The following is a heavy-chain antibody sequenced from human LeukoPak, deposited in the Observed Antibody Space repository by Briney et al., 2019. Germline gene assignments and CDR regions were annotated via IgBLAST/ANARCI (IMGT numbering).Heavy chain of an antibody. CDR1: GGSISSGDYY. CDR2: IYYSGST. CDR3: ARDRVVVAAPYYYGMDV. V-gene: IGHV4-31*03. J-gene: IGHJ6*04. D-gene: IGHD2-15*01. Sequence: PSQTLSLTCTVSGGSISSGDYYWSWIRQHPGKGLEWIGYIYYSGSTYYNPSLKSRVTISVDTSKNQFSLKLSSVTAADTAVYYCARDRVVVAAPYYYGMDVWGKGTTVTVSS.